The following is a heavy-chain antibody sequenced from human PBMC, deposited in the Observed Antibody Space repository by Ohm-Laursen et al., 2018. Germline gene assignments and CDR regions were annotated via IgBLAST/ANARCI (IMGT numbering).Heavy chain of an antibody. J-gene: IGHJ4*02. D-gene: IGHD2-21*01. V-gene: IGHV3-48*03. CDR2: ISSTSNTI. Sequence: SLRLSCAASGFTFSTYEMNWVRQAPGKGLEWVSYISSTSNTIYYADSVKGRITISRDNAKNSLYLQMNSLRAEDTAIYYCAGSYIYWGQGTLVSVSS. CDR3: AGSYIY. CDR1: GFTFSTYE.